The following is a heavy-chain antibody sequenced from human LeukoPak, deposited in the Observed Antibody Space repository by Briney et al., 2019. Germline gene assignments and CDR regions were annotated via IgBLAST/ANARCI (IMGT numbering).Heavy chain of an antibody. CDR1: GYTFTGSY. D-gene: IGHD2-8*01. V-gene: IGHV1-2*02. CDR3: ARVAYCTKGVCINFDL. Sequence: ASVKVSCKASGYTFTGSYIHWMRQAPGQGLEWMGWINPNSGGTKYAQNFQGRLTVTRDTSTCTAYMELSGLRADDTAVYYCARVAYCTKGVCINFDLWGQGTLVTVSS. J-gene: IGHJ4*02. CDR2: INPNSGGT.